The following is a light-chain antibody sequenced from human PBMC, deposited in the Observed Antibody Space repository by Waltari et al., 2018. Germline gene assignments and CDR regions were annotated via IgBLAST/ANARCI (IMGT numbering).Light chain of an antibody. CDR1: QTILFINMYY. Sequence: DIVMTQSPDSLALSLGERATINCKSSQTILFINMYYLAWYQQKSGQPPKLLIYWASTRESGVPDRFSGSGSGTDFNLTISSLQAEDVAVYYCQQYYSRVLTFGGGTKVEIK. V-gene: IGKV4-1*01. CDR3: QQYYSRVLT. CDR2: WAS. J-gene: IGKJ4*01.